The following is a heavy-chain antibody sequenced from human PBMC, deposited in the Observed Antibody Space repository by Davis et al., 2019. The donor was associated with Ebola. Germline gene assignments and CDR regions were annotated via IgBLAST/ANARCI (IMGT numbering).Heavy chain of an antibody. J-gene: IGHJ4*02. CDR3: ARRDYHTSLDY. V-gene: IGHV4-59*08. D-gene: IGHD4-17*01. CDR1: GGSVSGYY. CDR2: THYSGST. Sequence: GSLRLSCTVSGGSVSGYYWSWIRQPPGKGLDWIGYTHYSGSTNNNPSLKSRVTISLDTSKNQISLKLSSVTAADTAVYYCARRDYHTSLDYWGQGTLVTVSS.